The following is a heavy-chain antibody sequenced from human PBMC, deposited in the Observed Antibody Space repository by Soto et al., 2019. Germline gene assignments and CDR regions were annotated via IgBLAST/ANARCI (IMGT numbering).Heavy chain of an antibody. V-gene: IGHV1-58*01. D-gene: IGHD5-18*01. J-gene: IGHJ4*02. CDR3: AAESLQLWSRNYFDY. Sequence: ASVNVSCKASGFTFTSSAVQWVRQARGQRLEWIGWIVVGSGNTNYAQKFQERVTITRDMSTSTAYMELSSLRSEDTAVYYCAAESLQLWSRNYFDYWGQGTLVTVSS. CDR2: IVVGSGNT. CDR1: GFTFTSSA.